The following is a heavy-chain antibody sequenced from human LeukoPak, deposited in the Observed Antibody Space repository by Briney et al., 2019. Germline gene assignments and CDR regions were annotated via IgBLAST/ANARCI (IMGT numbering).Heavy chain of an antibody. Sequence: SGTLSLTCTVSGGSISSYYWSWIPQPPGKGLEWIGYIYYSGSTNYNPSLKSRVIISVDTSKNQFSLKLSSVTAADTAVYYCARHVDGYGPYFDYWGQGTLVTVSS. CDR3: ARHVDGYGPYFDY. CDR1: GGSISSYY. D-gene: IGHD5-24*01. CDR2: IYYSGST. J-gene: IGHJ4*02. V-gene: IGHV4-59*08.